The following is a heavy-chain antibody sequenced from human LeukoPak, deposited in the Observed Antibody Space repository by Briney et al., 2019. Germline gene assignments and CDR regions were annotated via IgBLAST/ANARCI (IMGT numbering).Heavy chain of an antibody. J-gene: IGHJ4*02. V-gene: IGHV4-39*07. Sequence: SETLSLTCSVSGDSVSSTRYYWGWIRQSPGKGLEWIASNLYSVTSYYNPSFMSRATISVDTSKNQFSLKLSSVTAADTAVYYCARGTRLLLTDKTAFDYWGQGTLVTVSS. CDR1: GDSVSSTRYY. CDR2: NLYSVTS. CDR3: ARGTRLLLTDKTAFDY. D-gene: IGHD1-14*01.